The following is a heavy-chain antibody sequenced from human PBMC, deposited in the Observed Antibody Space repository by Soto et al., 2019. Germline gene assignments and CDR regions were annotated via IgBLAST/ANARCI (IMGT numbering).Heavy chain of an antibody. CDR3: ASRDPGTSVDF. D-gene: IGHD1-7*01. Sequence: SETLSLTCAVSGGSFTSNNWWTWVRQPPGQGLEWIGEIYRTGSTNYDPSLKSRVTISLDKSVNQFSLKVTSLTAAGTAAYYCASRDPGTSVDFWGQGTLVTVSS. CDR1: GGSFTSNNW. J-gene: IGHJ4*02. CDR2: IYRTGST. V-gene: IGHV4-4*02.